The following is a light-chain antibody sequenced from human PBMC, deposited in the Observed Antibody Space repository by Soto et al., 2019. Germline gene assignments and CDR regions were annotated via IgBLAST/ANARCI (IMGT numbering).Light chain of an antibody. CDR1: QGISSS. V-gene: IGKV1-9*01. Sequence: DIQLTQSPSYLSASVGDRVTITCRASQGISSSFAWYQQKPGKAPELLIYAASTLQSGVPSRVSGSGSGTEFTLTISRLQPEDFATYYCQQLSRYPSTFGQGTRLDIK. CDR2: AAS. J-gene: IGKJ5*01. CDR3: QQLSRYPST.